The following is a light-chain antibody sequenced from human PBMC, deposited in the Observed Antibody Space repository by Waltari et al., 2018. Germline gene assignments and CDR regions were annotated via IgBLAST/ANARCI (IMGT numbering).Light chain of an antibody. CDR3: SSYAGSTNLV. V-gene: IGLV2-8*01. CDR1: SSDVGGHNY. J-gene: IGLJ2*01. CDR2: EVT. Sequence: QSALTQPPSASGSPGQSVTISCTGTSSDVGGHNYVSWYQQHPGKAPKLMSYEVTKRPSGVPDRFSGSKSGNTASLTVSGLQAEDEADYYCSSYAGSTNLVFGGGTKLTVL.